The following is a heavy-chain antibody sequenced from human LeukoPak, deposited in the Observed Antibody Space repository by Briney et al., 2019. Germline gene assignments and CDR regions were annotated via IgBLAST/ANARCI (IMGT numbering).Heavy chain of an antibody. CDR2: ISSVSSFI. D-gene: IGHD2-2*01. CDR1: GFTFSSYS. Sequence: PGGSLRLSCAASGFTFSSYSMNWVRQAPGKGLEWVSSISSVSSFIYNADSVKGRFTISRDNSKNTLYLQMNSLRAEDTAVYYCARTACSSTSCYVDYWGQGTLVTVSS. V-gene: IGHV3-21*01. J-gene: IGHJ4*02. CDR3: ARTACSSTSCYVDY.